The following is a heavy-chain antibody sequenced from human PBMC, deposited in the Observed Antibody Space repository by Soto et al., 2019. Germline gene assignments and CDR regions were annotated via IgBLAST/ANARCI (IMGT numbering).Heavy chain of an antibody. V-gene: IGHV3-23*01. Sequence: EVQLLESGGGLVQPGGSLRLSCAASGFTFSSYAMSWVRQAPGKGLEWVAAVGGTGDSTYYADSIKGRFTISRDNSKNTLYLQMNSLRADDTAVYSCAKETTTDYGDYGEYFYYWGQGTLVTVSS. D-gene: IGHD4-17*01. J-gene: IGHJ4*02. CDR1: GFTFSSYA. CDR3: AKETTTDYGDYGEYFYY. CDR2: VGGTGDST.